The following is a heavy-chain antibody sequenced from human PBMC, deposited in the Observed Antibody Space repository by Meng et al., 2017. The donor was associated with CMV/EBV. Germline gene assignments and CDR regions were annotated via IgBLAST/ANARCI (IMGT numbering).Heavy chain of an antibody. V-gene: IGHV3-30-3*01. CDR2: ISYDGSNK. CDR3: AREDACY. CDR1: GFTFSSYW. J-gene: IGHJ4*02. Sequence: VELVESGGGLVQPGGSLRLSCAASGFTFSSYWMSWVRQAPGKGLEWVAVISYDGSNKYYADSVKGRFTISRDNSKNTLYLQMNSLRAEDTAVYYCAREDACYWGQGTVVTVSS.